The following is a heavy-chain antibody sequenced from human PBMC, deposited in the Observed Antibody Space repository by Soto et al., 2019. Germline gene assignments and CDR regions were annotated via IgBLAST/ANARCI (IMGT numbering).Heavy chain of an antibody. CDR2: ISRSGSAI. V-gene: IGHV3-11*01. Sequence: GGSLRLSCAAYTFTLSDFYMSWIRQAPGKGLEWVSYISRSGSAIYYADSVKGRFTISRDKAKDSLYLQMNSLTAEDTAVYYCARGHTYGYIFYYWGQGTLVTVSS. J-gene: IGHJ4*02. CDR3: ARGHTYGYIFYY. CDR1: TFTLSDFY. D-gene: IGHD5-18*01.